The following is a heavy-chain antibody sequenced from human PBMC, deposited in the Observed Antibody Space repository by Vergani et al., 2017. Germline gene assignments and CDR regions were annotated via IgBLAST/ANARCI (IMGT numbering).Heavy chain of an antibody. V-gene: IGHV3-48*01. D-gene: IGHD2-15*01. Sequence: EVQLVESGGGLVQPGGSLRLSCAASGFTFSSYSMNWVRPAPGKGLEWVSYISSSSSTIYYADSVTGRFTISRDNAKNSLYRQMSSLRAEDTTVYYCARDGLGPECSGGSCYSRRLYYYYSMDVWGQGTTVTVSS. J-gene: IGHJ6*02. CDR2: ISSSSSTI. CDR3: ARDGLGPECSGGSCYSRRLYYYYSMDV. CDR1: GFTFSSYS.